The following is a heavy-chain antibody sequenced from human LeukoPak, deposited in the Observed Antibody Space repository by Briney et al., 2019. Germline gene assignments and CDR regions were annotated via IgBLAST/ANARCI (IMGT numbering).Heavy chain of an antibody. J-gene: IGHJ6*02. D-gene: IGHD3-22*01. V-gene: IGHV3-21*01. CDR1: GFTFSSYS. CDR2: ISSSSSYI. Sequence: GGSLRLSCAASGFTFSSYSMNWVRQAPGKGLEWVSSISSSSSYIYYADSVKGRFTISRDNAKNSLYLQMNSLRAEDTAVYYCARAPGDYYDSSGYPRYYYGMDVWGQGTTVTVSS. CDR3: ARAPGDYYDSSGYPRYYYGMDV.